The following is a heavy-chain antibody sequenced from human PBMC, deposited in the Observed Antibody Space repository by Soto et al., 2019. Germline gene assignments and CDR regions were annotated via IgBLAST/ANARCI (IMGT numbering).Heavy chain of an antibody. D-gene: IGHD5-18*01. CDR2: IDPSDSYT. Sequence: GESLKISCKGSGYSFTSYWISWVRQMPGKGLEWMGRIDPSDSYTNYSPSFQGHVTISADKSISTAYLQWSSLKASDTAMYYCARVDTAMVKNYYYYYGMDVWGQGTTVTVSS. V-gene: IGHV5-10-1*01. J-gene: IGHJ6*02. CDR1: GYSFTSYW. CDR3: ARVDTAMVKNYYYYYGMDV.